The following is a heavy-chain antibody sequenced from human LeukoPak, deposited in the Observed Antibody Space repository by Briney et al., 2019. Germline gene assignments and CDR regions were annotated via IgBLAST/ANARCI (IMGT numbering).Heavy chain of an antibody. CDR3: ARGEGGKWLGELFFDY. Sequence: SETLSLTCTVSGGSISSYYWSWIRQPAGKGLEWIGRIYTSGSTNYNPSLKSRVTISVDKSKNQFSLKLSSVTAADTAVYYCARGEGGKWLGELFFDYWGQGTLVTVSS. V-gene: IGHV4-4*07. D-gene: IGHD3-10*01. J-gene: IGHJ4*02. CDR2: IYTSGST. CDR1: GGSISSYY.